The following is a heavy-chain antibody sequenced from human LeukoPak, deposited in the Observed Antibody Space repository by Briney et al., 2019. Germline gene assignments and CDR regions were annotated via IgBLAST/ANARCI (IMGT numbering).Heavy chain of an antibody. D-gene: IGHD5-12*01. V-gene: IGHV4-39*07. Sequence: PSETLSLTCTVSGGSISSSSYYWGWIRQPPGKGLEWIGSIYYGGSTYYNPSLKSRVTISVDTSKNQFSLKLSSVTAADTAVYYCARGALRGYSGYDWRNWFDPWGQGTLVTVSS. CDR2: IYYGGST. CDR1: GGSISSSSYY. CDR3: ARGALRGYSGYDWRNWFDP. J-gene: IGHJ5*02.